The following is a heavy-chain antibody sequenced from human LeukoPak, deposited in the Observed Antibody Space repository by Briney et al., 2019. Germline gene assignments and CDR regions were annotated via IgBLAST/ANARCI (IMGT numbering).Heavy chain of an antibody. Sequence: GGSLRLSCAASGFTVSSNYMSWVRQAPGKGLEWVSSVSNSGDYIHYADSVKGRFTISRDNSKNSLYLQMNSLRAEDTAVYYCARALIGYYFDYWGQGTLVTVPS. CDR2: VSNSGDYI. CDR1: GFTVSSNY. J-gene: IGHJ4*02. V-gene: IGHV3-21*06. D-gene: IGHD2-8*01. CDR3: ARALIGYYFDY.